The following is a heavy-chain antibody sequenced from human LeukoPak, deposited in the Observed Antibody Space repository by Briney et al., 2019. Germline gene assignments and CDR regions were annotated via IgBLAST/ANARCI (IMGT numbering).Heavy chain of an antibody. CDR2: INPNSGGT. CDR1: GYTFTGYY. D-gene: IGHD2-15*01. Sequence: ASVKVSCKASGYTFTGYYMHWVRQAPGQGLEWMGRINPNSGGTNYAQKFQGRVTMTRDTSISTAYMELSRLRSDDTAVYYCASLPLLCSGGSCYSLRAFDIWGQGTMVTVSS. CDR3: ASLPLLCSGGSCYSLRAFDI. V-gene: IGHV1-2*06. J-gene: IGHJ3*02.